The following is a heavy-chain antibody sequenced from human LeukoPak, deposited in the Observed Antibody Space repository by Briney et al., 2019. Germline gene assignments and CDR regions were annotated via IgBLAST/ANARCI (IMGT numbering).Heavy chain of an antibody. Sequence: SETLSLTCVVYGGSFSGYYWSWIRQPPGKGLEWIGEINHSGTTNYNPPLKSRVTISVDTSKNQFSLKLTSVTAADTAVYYCARGGLANYFDYWGQGTLVPVSS. CDR3: ARGGLANYFDY. CDR2: INHSGTT. V-gene: IGHV4-34*01. CDR1: GGSFSGYY. J-gene: IGHJ4*02. D-gene: IGHD3/OR15-3a*01.